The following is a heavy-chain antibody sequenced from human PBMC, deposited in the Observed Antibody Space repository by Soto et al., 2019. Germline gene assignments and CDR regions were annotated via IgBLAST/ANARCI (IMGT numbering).Heavy chain of an antibody. CDR3: GTYYYDSSGSESGY. CDR2: IYSGGST. Sequence: ETLSLTCAVSGGSISSSNWWSWVRQAPGKGLEWVSVIYSGGSTYYADSVKGRFTISRHNSKNTLYLQMNSLRAEDTAVYYRGTYYYDSSGSESGYWGQGTLVTVSS. V-gene: IGHV3-53*04. D-gene: IGHD3-22*01. J-gene: IGHJ4*02. CDR1: GGSISSSNW.